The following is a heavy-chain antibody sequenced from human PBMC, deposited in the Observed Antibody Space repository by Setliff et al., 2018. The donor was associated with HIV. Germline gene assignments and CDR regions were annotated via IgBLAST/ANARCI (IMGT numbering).Heavy chain of an antibody. CDR1: GGSISSHY. CDR2: INHGGST. D-gene: IGHD3-10*01. Sequence: SETLSLTCTVSGGSISSHYWTWIRQPPGRGLEWIGEINHGGSTNYNPSLKSRVTISVDTSKNQFSLKLRSVTAADTAVYYCARPALGIGGGSRFDNWGQGTRVTVSS. CDR3: ARPALGIGGGSRFDN. J-gene: IGHJ4*02. V-gene: IGHV4-34*01.